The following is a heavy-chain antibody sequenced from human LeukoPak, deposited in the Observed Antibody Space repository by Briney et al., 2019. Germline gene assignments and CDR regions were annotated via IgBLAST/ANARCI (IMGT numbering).Heavy chain of an antibody. D-gene: IGHD6-13*01. CDR3: ARSSEAAAAHNWFDP. CDR1: GGTFSSYA. V-gene: IGHV1-2*04. Sequence: ASVKVSCKASGGTFSSYAISWVRQAPGRGLEWMGWINPNSGGTNYAQKFQGWVTMTRDTSISTAYMELSRLRSDDTAVYYCARSSEAAAAHNWFDPWGQGTLVTVSS. CDR2: INPNSGGT. J-gene: IGHJ5*02.